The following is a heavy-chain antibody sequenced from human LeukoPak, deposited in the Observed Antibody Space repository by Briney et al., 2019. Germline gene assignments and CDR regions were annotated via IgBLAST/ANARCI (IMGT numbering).Heavy chain of an antibody. Sequence: GASVKVSCKASGYNFTTYYIHWVRQAPGQGLEWVGIINPRGGTTSYAQMFQGRVRMTRDTSTSTVYMELSSLRSEDTAVYSCARDLFRAAGNYYYGMDVWGQGTTVTVSS. CDR1: GYNFTTYY. V-gene: IGHV1-46*01. D-gene: IGHD2-21*01. CDR2: INPRGGTT. J-gene: IGHJ6*02. CDR3: ARDLFRAAGNYYYGMDV.